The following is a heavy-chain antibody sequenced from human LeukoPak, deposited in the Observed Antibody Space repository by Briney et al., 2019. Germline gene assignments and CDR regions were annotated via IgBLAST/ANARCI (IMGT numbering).Heavy chain of an antibody. Sequence: GESLKISCKGSGYSFTSYWIGWVRQMPGKGLEWMGIIYPGDSDTRYSPSFQGQVTISADKSISTAYLQWSSLKASDTAMYYCARVLQWELLHDAFDIWGQGTMVTVSS. D-gene: IGHD1-26*01. J-gene: IGHJ3*02. CDR3: ARVLQWELLHDAFDI. CDR1: GYSFTSYW. V-gene: IGHV5-51*01. CDR2: IYPGDSDT.